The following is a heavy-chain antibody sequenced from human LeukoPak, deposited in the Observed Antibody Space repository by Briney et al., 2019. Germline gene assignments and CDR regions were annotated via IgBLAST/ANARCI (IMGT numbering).Heavy chain of an antibody. CDR3: ARGHSSGWYLDAFDI. Sequence: SETLSLTCTVSGGSISSGGYYWHWIRQPAGTGLEWIGRTYISGSANYNPSLKSRVTISVDTSKNQISLKLSSVTATDTAVYYCARGHSSGWYLDAFDIWGQGTVVTVSS. V-gene: IGHV4-61*02. CDR1: GGSISSGGYY. CDR2: TYISGSA. J-gene: IGHJ3*02. D-gene: IGHD3-22*01.